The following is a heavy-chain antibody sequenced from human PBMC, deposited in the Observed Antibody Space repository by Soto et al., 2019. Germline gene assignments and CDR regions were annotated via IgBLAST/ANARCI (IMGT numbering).Heavy chain of an antibody. Sequence: LSCAASGFTFTRYSVNWVRQAPGKGLEWVSSISSTTNYIYYGDSMKGRFTISRDNAKNSLYLEMNSLRAEGTAVYYCARESEDLTSNFDYWGQGTLVTVSS. CDR2: ISSTTNYI. CDR3: ARESEDLTSNFDY. V-gene: IGHV3-21*06. J-gene: IGHJ4*02. CDR1: GFTFTRYS.